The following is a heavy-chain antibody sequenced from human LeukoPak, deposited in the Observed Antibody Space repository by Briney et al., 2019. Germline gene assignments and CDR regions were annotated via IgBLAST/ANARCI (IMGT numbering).Heavy chain of an antibody. CDR3: ARNRAQEDAFDF. V-gene: IGHV3-48*02. J-gene: IGHJ3*01. D-gene: IGHD2/OR15-2a*01. CDR1: GFTFSSYS. Sequence: PGGSLRLSCAASGFTFSSYSMTWVRQAPGKGLEWVSYISSSSSTIYYADSVKGRFTISRDNAKNSLYLQMNSLRDEDTAVYYCARNRAQEDAFDFWGQGKMVTVFS. CDR2: ISSSSSTI.